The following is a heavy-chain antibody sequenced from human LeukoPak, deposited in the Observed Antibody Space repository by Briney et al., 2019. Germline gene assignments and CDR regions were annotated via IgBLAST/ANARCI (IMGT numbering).Heavy chain of an antibody. CDR3: ARLRSSNYDTPEGAFDI. D-gene: IGHD3-9*01. V-gene: IGHV5-51*01. CDR1: GYRFTSYW. Sequence: GESLKISCKGSGYRFTSYWVGWVRQMPGKGLEWMGIIYPGDSDTRYSPSFQGQVTISADKSISTAYLQWSSLKASDTAMYYCARLRSSNYDTPEGAFDIWGQGTMVTVSS. J-gene: IGHJ3*02. CDR2: IYPGDSDT.